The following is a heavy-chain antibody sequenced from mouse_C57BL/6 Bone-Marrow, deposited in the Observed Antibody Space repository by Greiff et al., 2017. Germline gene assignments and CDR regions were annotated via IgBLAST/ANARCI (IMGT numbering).Heavy chain of an antibody. CDR1: GYSFTDYN. D-gene: IGHD2-1*01. CDR2: INPNYGTT. CDR3: ARGIYYGPFDY. V-gene: IGHV1-39*01. J-gene: IGHJ2*01. Sequence: LVKPGASVKISCKASGYSFTDYNMNWVKQSNGKSLEWIGVINPNYGTTSYNQKFKAKATLTVAQSSSTAYMQRNSLTSEYSAVYYCARGIYYGPFDYWGQGTTLTVSS.